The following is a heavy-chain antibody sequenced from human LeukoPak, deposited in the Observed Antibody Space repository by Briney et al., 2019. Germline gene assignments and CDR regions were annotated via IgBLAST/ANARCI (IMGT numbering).Heavy chain of an antibody. CDR1: GYTFTSYG. D-gene: IGHD1-26*01. Sequence: WASVKVSCKASGYTFTSYGISWVRQAPGQGLEWMGWISAYNGNTNYAQKLQGRVTMTTDTSTSTAYMELRSLRSDDTAVYYCARELNSGSYLDFDYWGQGTLVTVSS. J-gene: IGHJ4*02. CDR3: ARELNSGSYLDFDY. CDR2: ISAYNGNT. V-gene: IGHV1-18*01.